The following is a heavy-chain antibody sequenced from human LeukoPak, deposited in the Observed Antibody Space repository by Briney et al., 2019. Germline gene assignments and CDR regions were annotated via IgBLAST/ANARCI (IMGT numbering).Heavy chain of an antibody. V-gene: IGHV3-48*01. J-gene: IGHJ4*02. CDR3: GRDSPPDY. CDR1: GFTFSRYS. Sequence: GRSLRLSRAASGFTFSRYSMNWVRQAPGKGLEWVSYISSSSSTICYADSVKGRFTISRDNAKNSLYLQMNSLRAEDTAVYFCGRDSPPDYWGQGTLVTVSS. CDR2: ISSSSSTI.